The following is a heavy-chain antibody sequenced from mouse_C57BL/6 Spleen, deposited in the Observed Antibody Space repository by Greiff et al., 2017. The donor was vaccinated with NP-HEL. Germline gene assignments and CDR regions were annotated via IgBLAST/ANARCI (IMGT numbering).Heavy chain of an antibody. CDR1: GFNIKNTY. CDR3: ARNPITTVVEGGLDY. J-gene: IGHJ2*01. Sequence: VQLQQSVAELVRPGASVKLSCTASGFNIKNTYMHWVKQRPEQGLEWIGRIDPANGNTKYAPKFQGKATITADTSSNTAYLQLSSLTSEDTDIYYCARNPITTVVEGGLDYWGQGTTLTVSS. CDR2: IDPANGNT. D-gene: IGHD1-1*01. V-gene: IGHV14-3*01.